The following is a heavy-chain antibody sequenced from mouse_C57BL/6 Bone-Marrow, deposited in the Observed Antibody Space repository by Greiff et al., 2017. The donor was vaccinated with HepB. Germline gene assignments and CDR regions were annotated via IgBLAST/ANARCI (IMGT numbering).Heavy chain of an antibody. J-gene: IGHJ3*01. D-gene: IGHD1-1*01. CDR1: GYSITSGYY. CDR3: ARGYYYGSSYAWFAY. Sequence: DVQLQESGPGLVKPSQSLSLTCSVTGYSITSGYYWNWIRQFPGNKLEWMGYISYDGSNNYNPSLKNRISITRDTSKNQFFLKLNSVTTEDTATYYCARGYYYGSSYAWFAYWGQGTLVTVSA. V-gene: IGHV3-6*01. CDR2: ISYDGSN.